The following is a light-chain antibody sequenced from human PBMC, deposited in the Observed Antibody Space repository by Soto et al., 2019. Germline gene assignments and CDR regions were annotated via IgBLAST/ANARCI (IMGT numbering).Light chain of an antibody. V-gene: IGLV2-14*01. CDR2: EVN. Sequence: QSVLTQPASVSGSPGQSITISCTGASSDVGNYNYVSWYQHHPGKAPKLLIYEVNNRPSGISNRFSGSKSGNVASLTISGLQAEDEAEYYCSSYTSRSTYVFGTGTKVTVL. CDR3: SSYTSRSTYV. CDR1: SSDVGNYNY. J-gene: IGLJ1*01.